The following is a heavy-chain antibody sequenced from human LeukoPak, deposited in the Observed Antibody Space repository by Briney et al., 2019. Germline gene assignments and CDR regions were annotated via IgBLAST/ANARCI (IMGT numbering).Heavy chain of an antibody. V-gene: IGHV4-38-2*02. J-gene: IGHJ5*02. CDR2: IYYSGST. CDR1: GYSISSGYY. CDR3: AREGFIALRINWFDP. D-gene: IGHD6-13*01. Sequence: PSETLSLTCTVSGYSISSGYYWGWIRQPPGKGLEWIGSIYYSGSTYYNPSLKSRVTISVDTSKNQFSLKLSSVTAADTAVYYCAREGFIALRINWFDPWGQGTLVTVSS.